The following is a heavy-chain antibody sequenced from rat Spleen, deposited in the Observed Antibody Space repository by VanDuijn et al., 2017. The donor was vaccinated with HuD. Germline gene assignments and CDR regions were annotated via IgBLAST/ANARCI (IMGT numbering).Heavy chain of an antibody. CDR1: GFTFSNSY. CDR2: ISTSGGHT. V-gene: IGHV5-25*01. Sequence: EVQLVESGGGLVQPGRSMKLSCVASGFTFSNSYMAWVRQAPTKGLEWVASISTSGGHTYYRDSVKGRFNLSRDNAKSTLYLQMDSLRSEDTATYYCTRRGITHYFDHWGQGVMVTVSS. CDR3: TRRGITHYFDH. D-gene: IGHD1-6*01. J-gene: IGHJ2*01.